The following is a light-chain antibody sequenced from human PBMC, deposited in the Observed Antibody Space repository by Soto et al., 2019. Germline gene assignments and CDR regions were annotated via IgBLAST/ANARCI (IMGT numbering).Light chain of an antibody. CDR1: QSVSSN. CDR3: QQYNNWPLT. J-gene: IGKJ4*01. V-gene: IGKV3-15*01. Sequence: EIVMTQSPATLSVSPGERATLSCRASQSVSSNLAWHQQKPGQAPRLLIYDASTRATGIPARFSGSGSGTEFTLTLSSLQSEDVAVYYCQQYNNWPLTFGGGTKVEIK. CDR2: DAS.